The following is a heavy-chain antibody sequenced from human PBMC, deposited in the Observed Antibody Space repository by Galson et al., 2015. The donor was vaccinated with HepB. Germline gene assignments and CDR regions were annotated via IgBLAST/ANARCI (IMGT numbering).Heavy chain of an antibody. J-gene: IGHJ6*04. V-gene: IGHV4-61*02. CDR2: IYASGTT. CDR1: GGSISSGSYY. Sequence: TLSLTCTVSGGSISSGSYYWSWIRQPAGKGLEWIGRIYASGTTNYNPSLQSRVTMSVDTSKNQFSLNLNSVTAADTAVYYCARRLAVWGRGTTVTVSS. CDR3: ARRLAV.